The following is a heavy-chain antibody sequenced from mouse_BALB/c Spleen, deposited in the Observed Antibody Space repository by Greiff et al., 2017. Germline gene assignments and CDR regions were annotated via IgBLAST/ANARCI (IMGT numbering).Heavy chain of an antibody. CDR1: GFTFSSYG. D-gene: IGHD4-1*01. J-gene: IGHJ2*01. Sequence: DVMLVESGGDLVKPGGSLKLSCAASGFTFSSYGMSWVRQTPDKRLEWVATISSGGSYTYYPDSVKGRFTISRDNAKNTLYLQMSSLKSEDTAMYYCARQLGRPLFDYWGQGTTLTVSS. CDR3: ARQLGRPLFDY. V-gene: IGHV5-6*02. CDR2: ISSGGSYT.